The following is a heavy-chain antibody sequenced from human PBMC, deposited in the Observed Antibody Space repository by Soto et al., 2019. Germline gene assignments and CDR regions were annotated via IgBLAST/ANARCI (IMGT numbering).Heavy chain of an antibody. CDR3: VKEVSGWKSRGSCDR. V-gene: IGHV3-23*01. J-gene: IGHJ2*01. Sequence: PLGSLRLSCVPSGVTFTTNAMDWFRQAPGKGLEWVSFISGDDGSGNYADSVKGRFTISRDNSKNTLYLQMNSLRAEDTAIYYCVKEVSGWKSRGSCDRWGRVTMGNVSS. CDR1: GVTFTTNA. CDR2: ISGDDGSG. D-gene: IGHD6-19*01.